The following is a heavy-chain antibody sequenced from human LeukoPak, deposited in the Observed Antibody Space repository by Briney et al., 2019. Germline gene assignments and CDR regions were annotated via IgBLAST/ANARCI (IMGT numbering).Heavy chain of an antibody. CDR3: ARDRGPYSGYDSYYFDY. CDR1: GGSISSGGYY. CDR2: IYYSGST. J-gene: IGHJ4*02. V-gene: IGHV4-31*03. Sequence: SQTLSLTCTVSGGSISSGGYYWSWIRQHPGKGLEWIGYIYYSGSTYYDPSLKSRVTISVDTSKNQFSLKLSSVTAADTAVYYCARDRGPYSGYDSYYFDYWGQGTLVTVSS. D-gene: IGHD5-12*01.